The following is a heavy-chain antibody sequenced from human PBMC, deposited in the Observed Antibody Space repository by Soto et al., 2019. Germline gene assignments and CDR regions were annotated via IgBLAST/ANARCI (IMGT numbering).Heavy chain of an antibody. Sequence: SETLSLTCAVSGGSISRGGYSWSWILQPPGKGLEWIGYIYHSGSTYYNPSLKSRVTISVDRSKNQFSLKLSSVTAADTAVYYCARVYMVRGTIIRYFDYWGQGTLVTVSS. CDR1: GGSISRGGYS. V-gene: IGHV4-30-2*01. CDR2: IYHSGST. D-gene: IGHD3-10*01. CDR3: ARVYMVRGTIIRYFDY. J-gene: IGHJ4*02.